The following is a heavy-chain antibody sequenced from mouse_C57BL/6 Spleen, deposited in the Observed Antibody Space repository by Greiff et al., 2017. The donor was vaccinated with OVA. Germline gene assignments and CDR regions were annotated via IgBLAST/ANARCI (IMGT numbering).Heavy chain of an antibody. CDR1: GYTFTDYE. CDR2: IDPETGGT. D-gene: IGHD2-14*01. V-gene: IGHV1-15*01. J-gene: IGHJ4*01. CDR3: TRGVRRGLYAMDY. Sequence: VHLVESGAELVRPGASVTLSCKASGYTFTDYEMHWVKQTPVHGLAWIGAIDPETGGTAYNQKFKGKAILTADKSSSTAYMELRSLTSEDSAVYYCTRGVRRGLYAMDYWGQGTSVTVSS.